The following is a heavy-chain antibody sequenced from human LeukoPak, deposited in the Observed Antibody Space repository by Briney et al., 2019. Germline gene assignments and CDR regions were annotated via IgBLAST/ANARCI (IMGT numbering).Heavy chain of an antibody. CDR1: GDSISSSSYY. CDR3: TRGAGWLIDY. Sequence: PSETLSLTCTVSGDSISSSSYYWSWIRQPPGKGLEWIGYIYYSGSTNYNPSLKSRVTISVDTSKNQFSLRLSSVTAADTAVYYCTRGAGWLIDYWGQGILVTVSS. J-gene: IGHJ4*02. D-gene: IGHD3-16*01. V-gene: IGHV4-61*01. CDR2: IYYSGST.